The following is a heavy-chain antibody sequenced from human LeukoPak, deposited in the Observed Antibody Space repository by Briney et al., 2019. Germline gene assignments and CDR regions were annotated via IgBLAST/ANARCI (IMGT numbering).Heavy chain of an antibody. V-gene: IGHV4-61*02. Sequence: SQTLSLTCTVSGGSISSGSYYWSWIRQPAGKGLEWIGRIYTSGSTNYNPSLKSRVTISVNTSKNQFSLKLSSVTAADTAVYYCARSVGSGSYFDYWGQGILVTVSS. CDR2: IYTSGST. CDR3: ARSVGSGSYFDY. CDR1: GGSISSGSYY. D-gene: IGHD3-10*01. J-gene: IGHJ4*02.